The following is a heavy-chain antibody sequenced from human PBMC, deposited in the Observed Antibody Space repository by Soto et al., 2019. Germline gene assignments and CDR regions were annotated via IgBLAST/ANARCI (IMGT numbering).Heavy chain of an antibody. V-gene: IGHV3-23*01. J-gene: IGHJ3*02. CDR1: GFTFSSYA. D-gene: IGHD2-15*01. CDR3: AKSYGSWVVEDGAFDI. CDR2: ISGSGGST. Sequence: GGSLRLSCAASGFTFSSYAMSWVRQAPGKGLEWVSAISGSGGSTYYADSVKGRFTISRDNSKNTLYLQMNSLRAEDTAVYYCAKSYGSWVVEDGAFDIWGQGTMVTVSS.